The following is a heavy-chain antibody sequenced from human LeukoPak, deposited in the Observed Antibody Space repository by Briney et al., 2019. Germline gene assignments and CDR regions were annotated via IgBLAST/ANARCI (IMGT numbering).Heavy chain of an antibody. V-gene: IGHV4-39*01. CDR1: GGSISTANYY. Sequence: SETLSLTCSLSGGSISTANYYWAWIRQPPGKGLDWVGSIYYTGNTYYNPSLKSRVTIFVDTSRNQFSLKLNSVTAADTALYYWARHVGTPRHFDFWGHGTLVTVSS. J-gene: IGHJ4*01. D-gene: IGHD3-10*01. CDR3: ARHVGTPRHFDF. CDR2: IYYTGNT.